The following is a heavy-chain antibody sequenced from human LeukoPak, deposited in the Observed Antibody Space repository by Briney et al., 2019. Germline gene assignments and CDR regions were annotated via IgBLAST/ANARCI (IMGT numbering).Heavy chain of an antibody. CDR3: ARENRRGVLWFGELLPGGTFDY. CDR1: GFTFSSYA. CDR2: IKQDGSEK. J-gene: IGHJ4*02. V-gene: IGHV3-7*01. D-gene: IGHD3-10*01. Sequence: PGGSLRLSCAASGFTFSSYAMSWVRQAPGKGLEWVANIKQDGSEKYYVDSVKGRFTISRDNAKNSLYLQMNSLRAEDTAVYYCARENRRGVLWFGELLPGGTFDYWGQGTLVTVSS.